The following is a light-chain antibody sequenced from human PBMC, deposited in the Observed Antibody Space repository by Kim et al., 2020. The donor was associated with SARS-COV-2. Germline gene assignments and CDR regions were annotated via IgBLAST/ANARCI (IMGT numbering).Light chain of an antibody. J-gene: IGKJ2*01. V-gene: IGKV1-39*01. CDR2: AAS. Sequence: DIQMTQSPSSLSASVGDRVTITCRASQSISSYLNWYQQKPGKAPKLLIYAASSLQSGVPSRFSGSGSGTDFTLTISSLQPEDCATYYRQQSYSTPHTFGQGTKLEI. CDR3: QQSYSTPHT. CDR1: QSISSY.